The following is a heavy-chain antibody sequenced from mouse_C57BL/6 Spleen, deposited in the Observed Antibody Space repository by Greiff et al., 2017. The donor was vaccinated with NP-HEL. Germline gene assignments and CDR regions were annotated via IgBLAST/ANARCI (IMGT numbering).Heavy chain of an antibody. CDR1: GFSLTSYG. CDR2: IWGVGST. V-gene: IGHV2-6*01. D-gene: IGHD2-3*01. J-gene: IGHJ4*01. CDR3: ARSYDGYYDAMDY. Sequence: VQVVESGPGLVAPSQSLSITCTVSGFSLTSYGVDWVRQSPGKGLEWLGVIWGVGSTNYNSALKSRLSISKDNSKSQVFLKMNSLQTDDTAMYYCARSYDGYYDAMDYWGQGTSVTVSS.